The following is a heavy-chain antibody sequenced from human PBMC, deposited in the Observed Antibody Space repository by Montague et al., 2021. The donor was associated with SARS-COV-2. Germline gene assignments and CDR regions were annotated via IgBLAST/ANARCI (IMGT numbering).Heavy chain of an antibody. CDR1: GGSFSGYY. CDR2: INHSGST. J-gene: IGHJ6*02. Sequence: ETLSLTCAVYGGSFSGYYWSWIRQPPGKGLEWIGEINHSGSTNYNPSLKSRVTISVDTSKNQFSLKLSSVTAADTAVYYCARRGYSYYYYGMDVWGQGTTVTVSS. D-gene: IGHD5-24*01. CDR3: ARRGYSYYYYGMDV. V-gene: IGHV4-34*01.